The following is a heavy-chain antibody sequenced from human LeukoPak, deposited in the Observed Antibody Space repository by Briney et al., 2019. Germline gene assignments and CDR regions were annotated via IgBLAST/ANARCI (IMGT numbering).Heavy chain of an antibody. V-gene: IGHV4-4*02. CDR2: IYHSGST. CDR1: GGSISSSNW. Sequence: PSGTLSLTCAVSGGSISSSNWWSWVRQPPGKGLEWIGEIYHSGSTNYNPSLKSRVTISVDKSKNQFSLKLSSVTAADTAVYYCASVEYSSSSEGFDYWGQGTLVTVSS. D-gene: IGHD6-6*01. J-gene: IGHJ4*02. CDR3: ASVEYSSSSEGFDY.